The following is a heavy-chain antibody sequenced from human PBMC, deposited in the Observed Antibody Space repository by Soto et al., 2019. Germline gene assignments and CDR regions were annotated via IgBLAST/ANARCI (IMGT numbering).Heavy chain of an antibody. J-gene: IGHJ5*02. D-gene: IGHD3-10*01. CDR3: ARRRSRKYYYGSGSYYNHNWFDP. CDR2: IYYSGST. V-gene: IGHV4-59*12. CDR1: GGSISSYY. Sequence: SETLSLTCTVSGGSISSYYWSWIRQPPGKGLEWIGYIYYSGSTNYNPSLKSRVTISVDTSKNQFSLKLSSVTAADTAVYYCARRRSRKYYYGSGSYYNHNWFDPWGQGTLVTVSS.